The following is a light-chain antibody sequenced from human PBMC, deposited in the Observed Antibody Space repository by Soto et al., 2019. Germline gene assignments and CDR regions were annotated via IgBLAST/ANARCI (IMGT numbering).Light chain of an antibody. CDR1: QGINGF. V-gene: IGKV1-9*01. CDR2: ATS. J-gene: IGKJ4*01. Sequence: DIQLTQSPSFLSASIGDRVTITCRASQGINGFLGWYQQKPGKPPKLLIYATSSLHSGVPSRFSGSGSGTEFTLTISSLQPEDSATYVCQQLNGYPLTFGGGNKVAIK. CDR3: QQLNGYPLT.